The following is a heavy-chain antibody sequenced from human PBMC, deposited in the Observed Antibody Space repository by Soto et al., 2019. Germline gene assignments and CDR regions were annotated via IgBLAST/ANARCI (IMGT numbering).Heavy chain of an antibody. V-gene: IGHV3-7*03. J-gene: IGHJ6*02. CDR1: GFTFGSYW. CDR2: IKPDGSAT. CDR3: ARRPDYDYYYGMDV. Sequence: EVQLVESGGGLVQPGGSLRLSCAVSGFTFGSYWMNWVRLIPGKGLEWVAYIKPDGSATYYVDSVKGRFTISRDNAENSLYLQMNSPRTAATAVNCCARRPDYDYYYGMDVWGQVTTVTVS.